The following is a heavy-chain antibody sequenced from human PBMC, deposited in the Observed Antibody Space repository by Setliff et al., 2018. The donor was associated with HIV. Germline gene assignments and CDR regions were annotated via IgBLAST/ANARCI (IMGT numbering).Heavy chain of an antibody. CDR3: AKGDSFVFSYVYPDY. J-gene: IGHJ4*02. Sequence: GSLRLSCVASGFSFSRYTMMWVRQTPGKGLEWVSSITSNLNYKYADSVKGRFTISRDNTKNSLYLQMNSLRAEDTAVYYCAKGDSFVFSYVYPDYWGPGTLVTVSS. D-gene: IGHD3-22*01. CDR1: GFSFSRYT. V-gene: IGHV3-21*01. CDR2: ITSNLNYK.